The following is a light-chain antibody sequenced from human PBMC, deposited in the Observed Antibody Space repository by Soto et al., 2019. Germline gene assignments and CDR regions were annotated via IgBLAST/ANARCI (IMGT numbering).Light chain of an antibody. Sequence: EIVLTQSPGTLSLSPGERATLSCRASQSVSSNYLAWYQQKPGQAPRLLVYGASSSATGVPDSFSGSGSGTDFTLTITRLEPEYLAVYYCQQYGSSLFTFGPGTKVDFK. CDR2: GAS. CDR1: QSVSSNY. J-gene: IGKJ3*01. V-gene: IGKV3-20*01. CDR3: QQYGSSLFT.